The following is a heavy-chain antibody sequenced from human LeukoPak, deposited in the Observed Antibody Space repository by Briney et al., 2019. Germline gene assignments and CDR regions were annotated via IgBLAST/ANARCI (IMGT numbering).Heavy chain of an antibody. V-gene: IGHV3-53*01. CDR1: GFTVSSNY. CDR2: IYSGGST. J-gene: IGHJ6*02. Sequence: PGGSLRLSCAASGFTVSSNYMSWVRQAPGKGLEWVSAIYSGGSTYYADSVKGRFTISRDNSKNTLYLQMNSLRAEDTAVYYCASLFEFGYGMDVWGQGTTVTVSS. D-gene: IGHD2-21*01. CDR3: ASLFEFGYGMDV.